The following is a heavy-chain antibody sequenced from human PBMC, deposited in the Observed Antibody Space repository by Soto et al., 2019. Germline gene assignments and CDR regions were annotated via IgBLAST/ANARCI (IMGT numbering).Heavy chain of an antibody. D-gene: IGHD3-10*01. CDR1: DGSISSSSYY. J-gene: IGHJ4*02. CDR2: IYYSGST. CDR3: ARQKVLLWFGELLGPNDY. V-gene: IGHV4-39*01. Sequence: SETLSLTCTVSDGSISSSSYYWGWIRQPPGKGLEWIGSIYYSGSTYYNPSLKSRVTISVDTSKKQFSLKLSSVTAADTAVYYCARQKVLLWFGELLGPNDYWCQGTLVTVSS.